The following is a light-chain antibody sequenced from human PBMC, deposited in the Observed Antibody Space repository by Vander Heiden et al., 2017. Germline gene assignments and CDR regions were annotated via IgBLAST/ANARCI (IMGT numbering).Light chain of an antibody. V-gene: IGLV1-40*01. J-gene: IGLJ3*02. CDR1: SSNIGAGYD. CDR3: QSYDSSLSGPNWV. CDR2: GNS. Sequence: QSVLPQPPSVSGAPGQRVTISCTGSSSNIGAGYDVHWYQQLPGTAPKLLIYGNSNRPSGVPDRFSGSKSGTSASLAITGLQAEDEADYYCQSYDSSLSGPNWVFGGGTKLTVL.